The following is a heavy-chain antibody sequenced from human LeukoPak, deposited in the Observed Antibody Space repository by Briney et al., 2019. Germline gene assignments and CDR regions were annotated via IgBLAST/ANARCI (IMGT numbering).Heavy chain of an antibody. CDR3: ARAPMGTAALY. Sequence: GASVKVSCKASGYTFSNFDINWVRQAPGQGPEWMGWMNPVTGNAGSAQKFQGRVTLTRDMSIGTAYMELSSLTFDDTAFYYCARAPMGTAALYWGQGTLVTVSS. J-gene: IGHJ1*01. D-gene: IGHD2-2*01. V-gene: IGHV1-8*01. CDR2: MNPVTGNA. CDR1: GYTFSNFD.